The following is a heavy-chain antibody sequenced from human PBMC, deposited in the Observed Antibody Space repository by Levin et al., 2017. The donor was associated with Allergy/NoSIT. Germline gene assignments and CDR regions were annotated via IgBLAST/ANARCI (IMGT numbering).Heavy chain of an antibody. CDR2: IIPILGIA. V-gene: IGHV1-69*04. CDR3: ARVADDSSGYQYFQH. J-gene: IGHJ1*01. Sequence: ASVKVSCKASGGTFSSYAISWVRQAPGQGLEWMGRIIPILGIANYAQKFQGRVTITADKSTSTAYMELSSLRSEDTAVYYCARVADDSSGYQYFQHWGQGTLVTVSS. CDR1: GGTFSSYA. D-gene: IGHD3-22*01.